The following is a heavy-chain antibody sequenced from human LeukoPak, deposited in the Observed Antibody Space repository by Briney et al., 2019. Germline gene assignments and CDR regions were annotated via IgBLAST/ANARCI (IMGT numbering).Heavy chain of an antibody. CDR2: ISAYNGNT. CDR3: ARPDRQSIVGHAFDI. D-gene: IGHD3-22*01. V-gene: IGHV1-18*01. Sequence: GASVKVSCKASGYTFTSCGISWVRQAPGQGLEWMGWISAYNGNTNYAQKLQGRVTMTTDTSTSTAYMELRSLRSDDTAVYYCARPDRQSIVGHAFDIWGQGTMVTVSS. CDR1: GYTFTSCG. J-gene: IGHJ3*02.